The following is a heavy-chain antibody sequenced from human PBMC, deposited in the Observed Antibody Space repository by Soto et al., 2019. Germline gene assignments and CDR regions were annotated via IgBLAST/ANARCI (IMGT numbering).Heavy chain of an antibody. V-gene: IGHV1-69*12. D-gene: IGHD2-8*01. J-gene: IGHJ4*02. CDR1: GGTFSSYA. Sequence: QVQLVQSGAEVKKPGSSVKVSCKASGGTFSSYAISWVRQAPGQGLEWMGGIIPVFGTANDAQKFQDRVTHTADEATSTAYMALSCLRSEDTAVYYCAFARCLPIDYWGQGTLVTVSS. CDR2: IIPVFGTA. CDR3: AFARCLPIDY.